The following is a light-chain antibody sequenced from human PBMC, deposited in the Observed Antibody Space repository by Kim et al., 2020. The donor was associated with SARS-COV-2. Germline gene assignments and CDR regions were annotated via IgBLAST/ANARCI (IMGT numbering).Light chain of an antibody. Sequence: SQGERATLSCRASQSVGRNYLAWYHQKPGQAPTRLIYHAYIRASGIPDRFSGSGSGTDFTLTISRLEPEDFAMYYCHQYAASPLTFGGGTKVDIK. V-gene: IGKV3-20*01. CDR2: HAY. CDR3: HQYAASPLT. J-gene: IGKJ4*01. CDR1: QSVGRNY.